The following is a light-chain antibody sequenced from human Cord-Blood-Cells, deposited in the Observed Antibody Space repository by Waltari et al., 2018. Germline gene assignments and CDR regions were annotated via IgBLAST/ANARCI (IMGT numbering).Light chain of an antibody. CDR1: SSDVGSYNL. CDR2: EVS. Sequence: QSALTQPASVSGSPGQSITISCTGTSSDVGSYNLVSWYQQHPGKAPKLMIYEVSKRPSGVSNRFSGSKSGNTASLTISGRQAEDEADYYCCSYAGRVFGGGTKLTVL. CDR3: CSYAGRV. J-gene: IGLJ3*02. V-gene: IGLV2-23*02.